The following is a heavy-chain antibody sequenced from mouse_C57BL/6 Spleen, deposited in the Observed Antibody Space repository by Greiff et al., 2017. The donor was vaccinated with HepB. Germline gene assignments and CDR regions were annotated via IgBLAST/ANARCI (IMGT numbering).Heavy chain of an antibody. CDR3: AKRVYYGNYVGYFDV. V-gene: IGHV2-9*01. D-gene: IGHD2-1*01. CDR1: GFSLTSYG. J-gene: IGHJ1*03. CDR2: IWGGGST. Sequence: VQLQQSGPGLVAPSQSLSITCTVSGFSLTSYGVDWVRQPPGKGLEWLGVIWGGGSTNYNSALMSRLSISKDNSKSQVFLKMNSLQTDDTAMYYCAKRVYYGNYVGYFDVWGTGTTVTVSS.